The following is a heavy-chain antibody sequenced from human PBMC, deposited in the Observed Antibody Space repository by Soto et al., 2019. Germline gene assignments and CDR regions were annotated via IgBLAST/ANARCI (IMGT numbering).Heavy chain of an antibody. V-gene: IGHV3-48*01. CDR1: GFTFSSYS. J-gene: IGHJ4*02. CDR3: SREGDISRWLKSTDY. CDR2: ISYSSGGSTI. D-gene: IGHD5-12*01. Sequence: PGGSLRLSCKASGFTFSSYSMNWVRQAPGKGLEWVSYISYSSGGSTIYYADSVKGRFTISRDNAKNSLYLQMNSLRAEDTAVYFCSREGDISRWLKSTDYRGQGTHVTLST.